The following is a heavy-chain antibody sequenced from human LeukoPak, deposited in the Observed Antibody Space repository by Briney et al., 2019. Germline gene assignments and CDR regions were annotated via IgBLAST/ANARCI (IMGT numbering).Heavy chain of an antibody. CDR2: ISSSSTV. Sequence: PGGSLRLSCAASGFTFSRYSMNWVRQAPGKGLEWVSYISSSSTVYYADSLKGRFTISRDNAKNSLYLQMNSLRDEDTAVYYCARGKDCWGQGTLVTVSS. J-gene: IGHJ4*02. V-gene: IGHV3-48*02. CDR1: GFTFSRYS. CDR3: ARGKDC.